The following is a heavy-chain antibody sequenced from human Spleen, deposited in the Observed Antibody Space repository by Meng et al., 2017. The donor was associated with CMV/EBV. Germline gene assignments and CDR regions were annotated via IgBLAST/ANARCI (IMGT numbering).Heavy chain of an antibody. D-gene: IGHD2-2*01. CDR1: GGSFSGYY. CDR3: ARARPHCSSTSCYPYGMDV. Sequence: SETLSLTCAVYGGSFSGYYWSWIRQPPGKGLEWIGSIYYSGSTYYNPSLKSRVTISVDTSKNQFSLKLSSVTAADTAVYYCARARPHCSSTSCYPYGMDVWGQGTTVTVSS. J-gene: IGHJ6*02. V-gene: IGHV4-34*01. CDR2: IYYSGST.